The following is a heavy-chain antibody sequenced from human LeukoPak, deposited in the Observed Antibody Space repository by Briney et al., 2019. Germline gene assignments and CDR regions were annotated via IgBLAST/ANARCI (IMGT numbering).Heavy chain of an antibody. J-gene: IGHJ4*02. CDR1: GGSISSGSYY. V-gene: IGHV4-39*07. Sequence: SETLSLTCTVPGGSISSGSYYWGWIRQPPGKGLEWIGEINHSGSTNYNPSLKSRVTISVDTSKNQFSLKLSSVTAADTAVYYCARVGVVATIHPPYYFDYWGQGTLVTVSS. D-gene: IGHD5-12*01. CDR2: INHSGST. CDR3: ARVGVVATIHPPYYFDY.